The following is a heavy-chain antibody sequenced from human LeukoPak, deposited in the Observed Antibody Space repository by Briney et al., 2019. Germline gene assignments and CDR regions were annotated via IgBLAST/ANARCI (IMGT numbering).Heavy chain of an antibody. J-gene: IGHJ4*02. Sequence: SETLSLTCTVSGDSISSYYWSWIRQPPVKGLEWIGYIYYSGSTNYNPSLKSRVTISVDTSKNQFSLKLNSVTAADTAVYYCARHSLWFGELYDYWGQGTLVTVSS. V-gene: IGHV4-59*08. CDR1: GDSISSYY. CDR3: ARHSLWFGELYDY. D-gene: IGHD3-10*01. CDR2: IYYSGST.